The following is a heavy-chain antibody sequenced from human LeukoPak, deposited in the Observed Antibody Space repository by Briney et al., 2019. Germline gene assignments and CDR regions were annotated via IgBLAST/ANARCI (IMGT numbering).Heavy chain of an antibody. CDR3: AVGGSGSHSYYFDY. Sequence: SVKVSCKASGGTFSSYAISWVRQAPGQGLEWMGRIIPIFGTANYAQKFQGRVTITTDESTSTAYMELSSLRSDDTAVYYCAVGGSGSHSYYFDYWGQGTLVTVSS. V-gene: IGHV1-69*05. CDR1: GGTFSSYA. CDR2: IIPIFGTA. D-gene: IGHD1-26*01. J-gene: IGHJ4*02.